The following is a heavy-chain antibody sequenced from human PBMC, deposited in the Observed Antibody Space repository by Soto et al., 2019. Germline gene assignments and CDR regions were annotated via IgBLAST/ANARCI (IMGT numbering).Heavy chain of an antibody. CDR2: INAGNGNT. V-gene: IGHV1-3*01. Sequence: QVQLVQSGAEVKKPGASVKASCKASGYSFTSYAMHWVRQAPGQRLEWMGWINAGNGNTKYSQKFQGRVTITRDTSASTAYMELSSLRSEDTVVYYCARGGLALMDVWGQGTTVTVSS. CDR1: GYSFTSYA. J-gene: IGHJ6*02. D-gene: IGHD3-16*01. CDR3: ARGGLALMDV.